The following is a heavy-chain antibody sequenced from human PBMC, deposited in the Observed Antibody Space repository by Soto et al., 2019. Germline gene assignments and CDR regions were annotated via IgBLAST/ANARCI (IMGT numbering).Heavy chain of an antibody. V-gene: IGHV5-10-1*01. CDR3: ARHPPYGSGSYCFDY. CDR1: GYSFTSYW. D-gene: IGHD3-10*01. Sequence: LGESLKISCKGSGYSFTSYWISWVRQMPGKGLEWMGRIDPSDSYTNYSPSFQGHVTISADKSISTAYLQWSSLKASDTAMNYCARHPPYGSGSYCFDYWGQGTLVTVSS. J-gene: IGHJ4*02. CDR2: IDPSDSYT.